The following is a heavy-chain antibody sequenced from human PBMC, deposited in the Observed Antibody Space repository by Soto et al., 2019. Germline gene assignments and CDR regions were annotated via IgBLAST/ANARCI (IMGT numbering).Heavy chain of an antibody. CDR1: GGSISSYY. Sequence: SETLSLTCAVSGGSISSYYWSWIRQPPGKGLEWIGYIYYSGSTNYNPSLKSRVTISVDTSKNQFSLKLSSVTATDTAVYYCARDWFREYSSSSAGRAFDIWGQGTMVTVSS. CDR2: IYYSGST. D-gene: IGHD6-6*01. V-gene: IGHV4-59*01. J-gene: IGHJ3*02. CDR3: ARDWFREYSSSSAGRAFDI.